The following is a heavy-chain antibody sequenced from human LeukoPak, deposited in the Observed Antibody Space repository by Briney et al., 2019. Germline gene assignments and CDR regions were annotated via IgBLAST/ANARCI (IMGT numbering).Heavy chain of an antibody. CDR1: GFTFSSYW. CDR3: AKDYSSSWYGVVYFQH. D-gene: IGHD6-13*01. Sequence: GGSLRLSCAASGFTFSSYWMSWVRQAPGKGLEWVSGISWNSGSIGYADSVKGRFTISRDNAKNSLYLQMNSLRAEDTALYYCAKDYSSSWYGVVYFQHWGQGTLVTVSS. V-gene: IGHV3-9*01. CDR2: ISWNSGSI. J-gene: IGHJ1*01.